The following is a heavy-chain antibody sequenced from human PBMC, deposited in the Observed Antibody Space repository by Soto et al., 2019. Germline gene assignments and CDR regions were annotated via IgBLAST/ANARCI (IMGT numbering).Heavy chain of an antibody. CDR1: GFTVSTNY. CDR3: AKVISTSGSSL. V-gene: IGHV3-66*01. D-gene: IGHD3-10*01. J-gene: IGHJ4*02. CDR2: IYSGGRT. Sequence: GGSLRLSCAASGFTVSTNYMSWVRQAPGKGLEWVSVIYSGGRTNYADSVKGRFTISRDNSDNTLHLQMNSLRDEDTAVYYCAKVISTSGSSLWGRGTLVTVSS.